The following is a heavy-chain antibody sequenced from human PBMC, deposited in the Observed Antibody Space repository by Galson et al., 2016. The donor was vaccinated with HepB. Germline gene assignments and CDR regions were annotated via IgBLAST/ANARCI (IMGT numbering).Heavy chain of an antibody. CDR3: TNEMGGCITTPVYAFNL. J-gene: IGHJ3*01. Sequence: SLRLSCAASGFTPGFTFSDAWMSWVRQSPGKGLEWIGRIKSKGSGGKIDYAAPATGRFTISREDSKNTLYLQMNSLKTDDTAVYYCTNEMGGCITTPVYAFNLWGQGTMVTVSS. CDR2: IKSKGSGGKI. D-gene: IGHD1-20*01. V-gene: IGHV3-15*01. CDR1: GFTPGFTFSDAW.